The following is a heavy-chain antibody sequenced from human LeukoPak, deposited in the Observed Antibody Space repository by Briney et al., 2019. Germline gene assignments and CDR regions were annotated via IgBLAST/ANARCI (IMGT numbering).Heavy chain of an antibody. CDR3: AKAARLLWFGEFTSPY. D-gene: IGHD3-10*01. CDR2: ISGSGGST. CDR1: GFTFSSYA. J-gene: IGHJ4*02. Sequence: PGGSLRLSCAASGFTFSSYAMSWVRQAPGKGLEWVSAISGSGGSTYYADSVKGRFTISRDNSQNTLYLQMNSLRAEDTAVYYCAKAARLLWFGEFTSPYWGQGTLVTVSS. V-gene: IGHV3-23*01.